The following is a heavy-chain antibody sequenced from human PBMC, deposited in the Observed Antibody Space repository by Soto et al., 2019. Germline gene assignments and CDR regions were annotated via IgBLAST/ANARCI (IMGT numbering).Heavy chain of an antibody. CDR1: GFPFSTYS. D-gene: IGHD2-21*01. Sequence: GGSLRLSCSASGFPFSTYSMYWVRQTPGKGLEYVSAIGPNGNGPYYADSVKGRFTISRDNSENKLYLQMTSLRVEDSAPYYCVNAVHISYWSWGRGTLVTVSS. V-gene: IGHV3-64D*06. CDR3: VNAVHISYWS. CDR2: IGPNGNGP. J-gene: IGHJ5*02.